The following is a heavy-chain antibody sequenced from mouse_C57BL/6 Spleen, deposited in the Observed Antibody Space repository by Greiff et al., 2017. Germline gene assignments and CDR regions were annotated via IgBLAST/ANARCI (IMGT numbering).Heavy chain of an antibody. CDR2: ISDGGSYT. CDR3: ARDQSYYYGSRGYYFDY. J-gene: IGHJ2*01. V-gene: IGHV5-4*01. D-gene: IGHD1-1*01. CDR1: GFTFSSYA. Sequence: EVQLVESGGGLVKPGGSLKLSCAASGFTFSSYAMSWVRQTPEKRLEWVATISDGGSYTYYPDNVKGRFTISRDNAKNNLYLQMSHLKSEDTAMYYCARDQSYYYGSRGYYFDYWGQGTTLTVSS.